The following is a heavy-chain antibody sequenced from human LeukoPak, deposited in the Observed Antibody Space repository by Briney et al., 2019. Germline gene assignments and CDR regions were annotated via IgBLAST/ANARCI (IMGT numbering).Heavy chain of an antibody. J-gene: IGHJ6*04. CDR1: GGTFSSYF. CDR2: IIPVYGTT. Sequence: ASVKVSCKAYGGTFSSYFISWVRQAPGQGLEWMGRIIPVYGTTNYAQKFQGRVTITADRTSSTAYMELSSLRSEGTAVYYCARGVDVWGKGTAVTVSS. CDR3: ARGVDV. V-gene: IGHV1-69*06.